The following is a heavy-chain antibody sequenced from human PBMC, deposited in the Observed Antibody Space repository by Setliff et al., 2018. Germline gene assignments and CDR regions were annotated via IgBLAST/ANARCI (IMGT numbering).Heavy chain of an antibody. J-gene: IGHJ6*03. V-gene: IGHV4-61*09. CDR1: GDSISSRRNY. CDR2: IYTTWST. CDR3: ARMSGFMYMDV. Sequence: SETLSLTCTVSGDSISSRRNYWGWFRQPAGKGLEWIGQIYTTWSTNYNPSLRSRVTISLDTSNNQFSLSLSSVTAAYSAIYYCARMSGFMYMDVWGKGTPVTVSS. D-gene: IGHD3-16*01.